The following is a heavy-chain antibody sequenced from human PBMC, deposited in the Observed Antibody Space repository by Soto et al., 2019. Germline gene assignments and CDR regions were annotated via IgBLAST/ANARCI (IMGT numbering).Heavy chain of an antibody. D-gene: IGHD3-10*01. CDR2: VNPIVSMS. Sequence: QVQLVQSGAEVKRPGSSVKVSCKASGDTFNFYSINWVRQAPGLGLEWMGRVNPIVSMSNYAQKFQGRVTMTADKSTSTAYMEISSLRSADTAIYYCASSYGSGYRAFDYWGPGALVTVSS. CDR1: GDTFNFYS. J-gene: IGHJ4*02. CDR3: ASSYGSGYRAFDY. V-gene: IGHV1-69*02.